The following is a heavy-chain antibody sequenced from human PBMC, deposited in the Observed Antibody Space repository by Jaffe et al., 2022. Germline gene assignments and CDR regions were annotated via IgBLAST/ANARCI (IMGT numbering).Heavy chain of an antibody. V-gene: IGHV4-61*02. CDR2: FYTSGST. CDR1: GGSISTGSYY. CDR3: ARCTSGWYPWAFDI. Sequence: QVQLQESGPGLVKPSQTLSLTCTVSGGSISTGSYYWSWIRQPAGKGLEWIGRFYTSGSTNYNPSLKSRVTISVDTSKNQFSLRLSSVTAADTAVYYCARCTSGWYPWAFDIWGQGTMVTVSS. D-gene: IGHD6-19*01. J-gene: IGHJ3*02.